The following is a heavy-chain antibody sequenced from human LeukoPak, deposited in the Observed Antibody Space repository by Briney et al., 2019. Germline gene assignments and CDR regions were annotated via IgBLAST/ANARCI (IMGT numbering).Heavy chain of an antibody. Sequence: PGGSLRLSCVASGFTISSNYMSWVRQAPGKGLEWVSVIYSGGSTYYADSVKGRFTISRDNSKNTLYLQMNSLRAEDTAVYYCARDRVGATITYFDYWGQGTLVTVSS. CDR3: ARDRVGATITYFDY. V-gene: IGHV3-53*01. CDR2: IYSGGST. CDR1: GFTISSNY. D-gene: IGHD1-26*01. J-gene: IGHJ4*02.